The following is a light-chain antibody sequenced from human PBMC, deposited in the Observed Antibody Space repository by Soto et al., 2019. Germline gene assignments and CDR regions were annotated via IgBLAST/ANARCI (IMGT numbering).Light chain of an antibody. J-gene: IGLJ3*02. Sequence: QSALTQPPSASGSPGQSVTISCTGTRSDVGDYNYVSWYQQHPGKAPKLMIYEVSNRPSGVPDRFSGSKSDNTASLTVSGLRAEDEADYYCKSYAGSNTWVFGGGTKVTVL. CDR3: KSYAGSNTWV. CDR2: EVS. V-gene: IGLV2-8*01. CDR1: RSDVGDYNY.